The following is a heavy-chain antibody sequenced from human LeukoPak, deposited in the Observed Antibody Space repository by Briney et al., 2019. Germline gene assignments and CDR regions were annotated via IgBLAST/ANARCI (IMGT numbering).Heavy chain of an antibody. CDR2: IYYSGST. CDR3: ASGSEDGYNYRAFDY. D-gene: IGHD5-24*01. CDR1: GGSISSYY. J-gene: IGHJ4*02. Sequence: SETLSLTCTVSGGSISSYYWSWIRQPPGKGLEWIGYIYYSGSTNYNPSLKSRVTISVDTSKNQFSLKLSSVTAADTAVYYCASGSEDGYNYRAFDYWGQGTLVTVSS. V-gene: IGHV4-59*01.